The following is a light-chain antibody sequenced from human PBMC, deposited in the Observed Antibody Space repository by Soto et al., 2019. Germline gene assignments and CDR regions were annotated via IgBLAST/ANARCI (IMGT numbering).Light chain of an antibody. CDR3: QQYHIYQT. Sequence: DVQMTQSPSTLSASVGDRVTITCRASQSIQHWLAWYQQKPGKAPKVLIHQTSILLSWVPSRFSGSGSETEFSLTISGLQPEESATYFCQQYHIYQTFGQGTKVEI. CDR1: QSIQHW. J-gene: IGKJ1*01. V-gene: IGKV1-5*03. CDR2: QTS.